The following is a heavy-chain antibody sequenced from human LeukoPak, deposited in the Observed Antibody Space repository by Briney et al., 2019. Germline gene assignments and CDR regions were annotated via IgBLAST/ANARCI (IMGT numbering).Heavy chain of an antibody. D-gene: IGHD4/OR15-4a*01. CDR2: IGGSDGRT. Sequence: KPGGSLRLSCAASGFTFSSFAMSWVRQAPGKGLEWVSSIGGSDGRTYYAESVRGRFTISRDNSKNTLYLQMNSLRVEDTAVYFCADPPNADYWGQGTLVTVSS. CDR1: GFTFSSFA. V-gene: IGHV3-23*01. CDR3: ADPPNADY. J-gene: IGHJ4*02.